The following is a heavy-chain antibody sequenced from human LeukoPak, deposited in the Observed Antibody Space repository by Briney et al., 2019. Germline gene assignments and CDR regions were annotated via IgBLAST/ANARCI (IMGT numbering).Heavy chain of an antibody. CDR1: GFTFSSYS. J-gene: IGHJ3*02. D-gene: IGHD4-11*01. CDR2: ISSSSSYI. V-gene: IGHV3-21*01. Sequence: PGGSLRLSCAASGFTFSSYSMNWVRQAPGKGLEWVSSISSSSSYIYYADSVKGRFTTTRDNSKNTLYLQMDRLRAEDTAVYYCARRDDYTNYGFDIWGQGTMVTVSS. CDR3: ARRDDYTNYGFDI.